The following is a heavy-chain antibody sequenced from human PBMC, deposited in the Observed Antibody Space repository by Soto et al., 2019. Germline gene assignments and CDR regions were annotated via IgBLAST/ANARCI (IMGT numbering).Heavy chain of an antibody. CDR1: GFTFSSYA. J-gene: IGHJ4*02. CDR2: ITGRGTRT. V-gene: IGHV3-23*04. Sequence: EVQLVESGGGVVQPGGSLRLSCAASGFTFSSYAMTWVRQAPEKGLEWVSAITGRGTRTYYADSVKGRFTISRDNSKNTLSLQMNSLRAEDTAVYYCAKDPSRRYYDTSDQDYWGEGTLVTVSS. CDR3: AKDPSRRYYDTSDQDY. D-gene: IGHD3-22*01.